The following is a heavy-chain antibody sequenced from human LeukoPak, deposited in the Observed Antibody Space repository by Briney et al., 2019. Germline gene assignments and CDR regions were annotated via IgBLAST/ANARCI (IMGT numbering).Heavy chain of an antibody. CDR3: ARLDPPFYPDSRGFDY. Sequence: PSETLSLTCTVSGGSISSYYWSWIQQPPGKGLEWIGYVYYSGSTDYNPSLKSRVTISVDTSKNQFSLNLTSVTAADTAVYYCARLDPPFYPDSRGFDYWGQGTPVTVSS. J-gene: IGHJ4*02. CDR2: VYYSGST. D-gene: IGHD3-22*01. V-gene: IGHV4-59*08. CDR1: GGSISSYY.